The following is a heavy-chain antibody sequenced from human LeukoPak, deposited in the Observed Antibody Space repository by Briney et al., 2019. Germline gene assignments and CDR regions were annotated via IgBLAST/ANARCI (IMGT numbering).Heavy chain of an antibody. CDR1: GYTFTSYD. CDR3: ARAAYYDFWSGYLVPSNWFDP. Sequence: ASVKVSCKASGYTFTSYDINWVRRATGQGLEWMGWMNPNSGNTGYAQKFQGRVTMTRNTSISTAYMELSSLRSEDTAVYYCARAAYYDFWSGYLVPSNWFDPWGQGTLVTVSS. J-gene: IGHJ5*02. V-gene: IGHV1-8*01. D-gene: IGHD3-3*01. CDR2: MNPNSGNT.